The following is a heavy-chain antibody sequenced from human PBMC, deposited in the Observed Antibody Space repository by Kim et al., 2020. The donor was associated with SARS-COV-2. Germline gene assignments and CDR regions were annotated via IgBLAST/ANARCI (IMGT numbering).Heavy chain of an antibody. J-gene: IGHJ4*02. D-gene: IGHD6-19*01. CDR3: ARGRDSSGGREFDY. Sequence: AVSVKGRFTISRDNAKNSLYLQMNSLGAEDTAVYYCARGRDSSGGREFDYWGQGTLVTVSS. V-gene: IGHV3-11*05.